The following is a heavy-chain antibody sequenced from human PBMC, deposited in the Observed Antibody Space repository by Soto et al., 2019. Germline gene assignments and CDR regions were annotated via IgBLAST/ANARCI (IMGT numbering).Heavy chain of an antibody. CDR1: GGSVSSGGYS. J-gene: IGHJ4*02. V-gene: IGHV4-61*03. Sequence: QVQLQESGPGLVKPSETLSLTCTVSGGSVSSGGYSWSWIRQPPGKGLEWIGYIFYSGNTNYNPSLKSRVTISVDMSKNHFSLKLSSVTAADTAVYFCARNPLRLPFDSWGQGTLVTVSS. CDR3: ARNPLRLPFDS. CDR2: IFYSGNT.